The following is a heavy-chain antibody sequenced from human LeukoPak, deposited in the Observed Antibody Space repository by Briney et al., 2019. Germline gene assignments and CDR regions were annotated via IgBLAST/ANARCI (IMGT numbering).Heavy chain of an antibody. V-gene: IGHV3-11*01. J-gene: IGHJ4*02. Sequence: GGSLRLSCAASGFTFSDHYMSWIRQAPGKGLEWVSYISSSGSTIYYADSVKGRFTISRDNAKNSLYLQMNSLRAEDTAVYYCAKDGYSSGWFSPAHYWGQGTLVTVSS. CDR1: GFTFSDHY. CDR2: ISSSGSTI. D-gene: IGHD6-19*01. CDR3: AKDGYSSGWFSPAHY.